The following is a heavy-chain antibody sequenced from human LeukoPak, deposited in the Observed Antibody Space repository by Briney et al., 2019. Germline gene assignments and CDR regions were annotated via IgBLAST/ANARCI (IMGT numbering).Heavy chain of an antibody. CDR1: GFTFSSYA. CDR3: AKDKIAARPNYYYYMDV. V-gene: IGHV3-23*01. D-gene: IGHD6-6*01. Sequence: GGSLRLSCAASGFTFSSYAMSWVRQAPGKGLEWVSAISGSGGSTYYADSVKGRFTISRGNSKNTLYLQMNSLRAEDTAVYYRAKDKIAARPNYYYYMDVWGKGTTVTVSS. CDR2: ISGSGGST. J-gene: IGHJ6*03.